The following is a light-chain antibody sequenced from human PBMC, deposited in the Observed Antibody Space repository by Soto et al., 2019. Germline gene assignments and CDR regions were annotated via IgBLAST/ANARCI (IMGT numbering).Light chain of an antibody. J-gene: IGKJ5*01. CDR3: QQIYNTPLA. CDR1: QSINSY. V-gene: IGKV1-39*01. CDR2: AAS. Sequence: DTQMTQSPLFLSASVGDRVTITCRASQSINSYVNWYQHKPGKAPKLLIYAASRLQSGVPSRFSGSGSVTDFTLTISILQPEDFATYYCQQIYNTPLAFGQGTRLEIK.